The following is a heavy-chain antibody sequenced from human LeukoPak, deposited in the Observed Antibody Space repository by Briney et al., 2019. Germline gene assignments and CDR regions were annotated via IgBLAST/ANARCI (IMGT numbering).Heavy chain of an antibody. J-gene: IGHJ4*02. CDR1: GYTFTGYY. CDR2: INPNSGGT. CDR3: ARAFRYSGSYYSYY. D-gene: IGHD1-26*01. V-gene: IGHV1-2*06. Sequence: GASVEVSCKASGYTFTGYYMHWVRQAPGQGLEWMGRINPNSGGTNYAQKFQGRVTMTRDTSISTAYMELSRLRSDDTAVYYCARAFRYSGSYYSYYWGQGTLVTVSS.